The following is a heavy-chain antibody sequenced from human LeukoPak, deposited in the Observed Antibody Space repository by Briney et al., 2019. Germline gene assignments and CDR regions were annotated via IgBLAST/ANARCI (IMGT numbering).Heavy chain of an antibody. D-gene: IGHD3-10*01. Sequence: PSETLSLTCTVSGGSIRSYYWSWIRQPPGKGLEWIGHIYYIGSTNYNPSLKSRVTISVDTSKNQFSLKLSSVTPADTAVYYCARGVRAIYYYYMDVWGKGTTVTISS. J-gene: IGHJ6*03. CDR3: ARGVRAIYYYYMDV. V-gene: IGHV4-59*01. CDR2: IYYIGST. CDR1: GGSIRSYY.